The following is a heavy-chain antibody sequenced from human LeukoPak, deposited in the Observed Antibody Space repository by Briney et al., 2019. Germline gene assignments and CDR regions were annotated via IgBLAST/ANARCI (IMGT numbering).Heavy chain of an antibody. Sequence: QPGGSLRLSCAASGFTFSNYGMSWVRQAPGKGLEWVSTIDTSGGGTYYANSVKGRFTISRDNSKNTLYLQMNSLRAEDTAVYYCAKDKAYYYYYMDVWGKGTTVTISS. CDR3: AKDKAYYYYYMDV. CDR2: IDTSGGGT. V-gene: IGHV3-23*01. J-gene: IGHJ6*03. CDR1: GFTFSNYG.